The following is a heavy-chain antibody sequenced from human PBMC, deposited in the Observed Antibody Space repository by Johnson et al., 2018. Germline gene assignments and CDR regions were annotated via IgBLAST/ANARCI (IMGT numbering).Heavy chain of an antibody. V-gene: IGHV3-7*01. D-gene: IGHD2-2*01. J-gene: IGHJ3*02. CDR1: GSTFSAHW. CDR3: AKTDGVQYQGGAFDI. Sequence: VQLVESGGGLVQPGVSLSLSCAASGSTFSAHWTTWVRQAAGKGLAWVANIKQGGSENYYVDSVKGRITSARDEAKNSLYLEMNSLRTEDTAVYFCAKTDGVQYQGGAFDIWGEGTTVTVSS. CDR2: IKQGGSEN.